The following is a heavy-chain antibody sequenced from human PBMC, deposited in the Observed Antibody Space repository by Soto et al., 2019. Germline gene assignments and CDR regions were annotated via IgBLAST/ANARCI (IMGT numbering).Heavy chain of an antibody. J-gene: IGHJ4*02. CDR1: GGSISSSSYY. CDR3: ARQGGELLGY. V-gene: IGHV4-39*01. D-gene: IGHD1-26*01. Sequence: SETLSLTCTVSGGSISSSSYYWGWIRQPPGKGLEWIGSIYYSGSTYYNPSLKSRVTISVDTSKNQFSLKLSSVTAADTAVYYCARQGGELLGYWGQGTLVTVS. CDR2: IYYSGST.